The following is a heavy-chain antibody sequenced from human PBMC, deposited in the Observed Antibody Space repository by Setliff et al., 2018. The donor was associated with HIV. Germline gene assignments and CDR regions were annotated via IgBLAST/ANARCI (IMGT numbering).Heavy chain of an antibody. CDR3: AREIVRVALDI. V-gene: IGHV4-31*03. CDR1: GGSINNGAYY. D-gene: IGHD3-16*02. Sequence: SETLSLTCTVSGGSINNGAYYWSWIRHQPGRGLEWIGNIYYNGITHYNPSLKSRLSTSIDTSKNQFYLQLNSVTAADTSVFYCAREIVRVALDIWGPGTAVTVSS. CDR2: IYYNGIT. J-gene: IGHJ3*02.